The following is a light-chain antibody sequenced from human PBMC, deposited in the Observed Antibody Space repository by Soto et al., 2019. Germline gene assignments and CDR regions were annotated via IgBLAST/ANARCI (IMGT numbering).Light chain of an antibody. J-gene: IGKJ4*01. V-gene: IGKV3-11*01. Sequence: EFVLTQSPATLSLSPGERATLSCRASQSFRSSLAWYQQKPGQAPRLLIYDASNRATGIPARFSGSGSGTDFTLTISSLEPEDFAVYYCQQRSSWLLTFGGGTKVEIK. CDR3: QQRSSWLLT. CDR2: DAS. CDR1: QSFRSS.